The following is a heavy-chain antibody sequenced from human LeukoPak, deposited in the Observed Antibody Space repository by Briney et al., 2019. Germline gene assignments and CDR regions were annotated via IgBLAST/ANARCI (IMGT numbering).Heavy chain of an antibody. CDR2: ISGSGGST. CDR3: ARDPPSSRGDPQGFDY. D-gene: IGHD2-21*02. CDR1: GFTFSSYA. V-gene: IGHV3-23*01. J-gene: IGHJ4*02. Sequence: GGSLRLSCAASGFTFSSYAMSWVRQAPGKGLEWVSAISGSGGSTYYADSVKGRFTISRDNSKNTLYLQMNSLRAEDTAVYYCARDPPSSRGDPQGFDYWGQGTLVTVSS.